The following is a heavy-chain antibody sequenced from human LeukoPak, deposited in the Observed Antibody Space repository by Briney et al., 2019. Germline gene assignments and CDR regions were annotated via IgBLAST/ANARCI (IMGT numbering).Heavy chain of an antibody. D-gene: IGHD6-6*01. Sequence: KTSETLSLTCTVSGGSISSSSYYWGWIRQPPGKGLEWIGSVYYSESTDYNPSLQSRATISLDTPNNQFSLKLSSVTAADTAIYYCVRENGLVVLGKPFDPWGQGTLVIVSS. CDR3: VRENGLVVLGKPFDP. V-gene: IGHV4-39*07. CDR2: VYYSEST. CDR1: GGSISSSSYY. J-gene: IGHJ5*02.